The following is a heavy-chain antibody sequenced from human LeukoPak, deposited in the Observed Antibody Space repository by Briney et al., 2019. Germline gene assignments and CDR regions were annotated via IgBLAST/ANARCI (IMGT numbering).Heavy chain of an antibody. Sequence: SETLSLTCAVYGGSFSGYYWSWIRQPPGKGLEWIGEINNSGSTNYNPSLKSRVTISVDTSKNQFSLKLSSVTAADTAVYYCARGRERGILVQLERRRGNWFDPWGQGTLVTVSS. D-gene: IGHD1-1*01. J-gene: IGHJ5*02. CDR2: INNSGST. CDR3: ARGRERGILVQLERRRGNWFDP. CDR1: GGSFSGYY. V-gene: IGHV4-34*01.